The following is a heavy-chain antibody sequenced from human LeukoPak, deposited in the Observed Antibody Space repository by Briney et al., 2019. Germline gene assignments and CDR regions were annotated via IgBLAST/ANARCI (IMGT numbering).Heavy chain of an antibody. CDR3: ARQFRAYFDY. D-gene: IGHD5-24*01. Sequence: SETLSLTCAVSGYSISSGYYWGWIRQPPGKGLEWIGSIYHSGSTYYNPSLKSRVTISVDASKNQFSLKLSSVTAADTAVYYCARQFRAYFDYWGQGTLVTVSS. CDR2: IYHSGST. V-gene: IGHV4-38-2*01. J-gene: IGHJ4*02. CDR1: GYSISSGYY.